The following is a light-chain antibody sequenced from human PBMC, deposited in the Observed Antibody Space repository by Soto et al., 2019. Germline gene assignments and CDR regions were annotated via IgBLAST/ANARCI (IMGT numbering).Light chain of an antibody. V-gene: IGLV2-14*01. CDR3: SSYTSTSTPCV. Sequence: QSALTQPASVSGSLGQSITISCTGTSSDVGGYNYVSWYQLHPGKAPKLIIYEVSHRPSGASNHFSGYKSGNTASLTISGLQAEDEADYYCSSYTSTSTPCVFGTGTKVTVL. CDR2: EVS. CDR1: SSDVGGYNY. J-gene: IGLJ1*01.